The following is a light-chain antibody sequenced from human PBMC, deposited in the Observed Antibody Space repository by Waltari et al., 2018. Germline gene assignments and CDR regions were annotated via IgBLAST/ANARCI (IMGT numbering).Light chain of an antibody. J-gene: IGKJ5*01. Sequence: EIVMTQSPVTLSVSPGERATLSCRASQSVSSSLAWYQQKPGQAPRLLIYGASTRATGIPARFSGSGSVTEFTLTISSLQSEDLAIYYCQQYDNWPPITFGQGTRLEIK. CDR1: QSVSSS. CDR3: QQYDNWPPIT. CDR2: GAS. V-gene: IGKV3-15*01.